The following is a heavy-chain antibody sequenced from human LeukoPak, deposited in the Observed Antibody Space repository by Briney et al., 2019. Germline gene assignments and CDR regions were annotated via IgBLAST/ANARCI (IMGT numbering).Heavy chain of an antibody. CDR1: GFTFSDYY. V-gene: IGHV3-11*01. D-gene: IGHD2-15*01. J-gene: IGHJ4*02. CDR3: ARSIVVVAASFFDY. CDR2: ISSSGSTI. Sequence: GGSLRLSCAASGFTFSDYYMSWIRQAPGKGLEWVSYISSSGSTIYYADSVKGRFTISRDNAKNSLYLLMNSLRAEDTAVYYCARSIVVVAASFFDYWGQGTLVTVSS.